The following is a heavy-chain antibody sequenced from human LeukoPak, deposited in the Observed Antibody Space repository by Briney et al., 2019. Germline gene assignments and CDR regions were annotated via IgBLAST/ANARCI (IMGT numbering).Heavy chain of an antibody. J-gene: IGHJ4*02. CDR3: ARDLGVDGSGNAGIDY. D-gene: IGHD3-10*01. V-gene: IGHV1-46*01. CDR2: INPSGGST. CDR1: GYTFTSYY. Sequence: ASVKVSCKASGYTFTSYYMHWVRQAPGQGLELMGIINPSGGSTSYAQKFQGRVTMTRDTSTSTVYMELSSLRSEDTAVYYCARDLGVDGSGNAGIDYWGQGTLVTVSS.